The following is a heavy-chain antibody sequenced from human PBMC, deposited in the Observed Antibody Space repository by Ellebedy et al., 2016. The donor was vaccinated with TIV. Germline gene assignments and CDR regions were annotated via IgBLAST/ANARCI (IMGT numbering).Heavy chain of an antibody. CDR1: GGSISSGDYY. V-gene: IGHV4-31*01. CDR2: IYDSGST. CDR3: AAGYYYGSGSYLKPDAFDI. D-gene: IGHD3-10*01. Sequence: MPSETLSLTCTVSGGSISSGDYYWSWIRQHPGKGLEWIGFIYDSGSTYSNPSLKSLLTISVDTSKNQFSLKLSSVTAADTALYYCAAGYYYGSGSYLKPDAFDIWGQGTMVTVSS. J-gene: IGHJ3*02.